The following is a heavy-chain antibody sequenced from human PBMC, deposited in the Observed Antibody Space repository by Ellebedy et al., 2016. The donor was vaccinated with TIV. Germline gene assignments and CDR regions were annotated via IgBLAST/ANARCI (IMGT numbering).Heavy chain of an antibody. J-gene: IGHJ4*02. Sequence: GESLKISCVASGFTFRSYAMSWVRQAPGKGLEWVAGVNAGGIVIAYADSVKGRFTTSRDNSKNTLYLQMNSLRAEDTAIYYCAKDWVARTLVEKNFFDCWGQGTLVTVSS. CDR3: AKDWVARTLVEKNFFDC. V-gene: IGHV3-23*01. D-gene: IGHD2-15*01. CDR1: GFTFRSYA. CDR2: VNAGGIVI.